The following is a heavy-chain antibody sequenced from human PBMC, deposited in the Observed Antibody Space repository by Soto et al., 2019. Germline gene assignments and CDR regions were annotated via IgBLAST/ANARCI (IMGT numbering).Heavy chain of an antibody. J-gene: IGHJ5*02. CDR1: GLTFSSYW. CDR3: ARSITTLGVVTISDDNWFDP. D-gene: IGHD3-3*01. V-gene: IGHV3-7*03. Sequence: EGQLVASGGGLVQPGGSLRLSCEASGLTFSSYWMTWVRQAPGKGLEWVADIKPDGSEKYYVDSVEGRFTISRDNAKNSIYLEMNSLRVEDTAVYYCARSITTLGVVTISDDNWFDPWGQGTPVTVSS. CDR2: IKPDGSEK.